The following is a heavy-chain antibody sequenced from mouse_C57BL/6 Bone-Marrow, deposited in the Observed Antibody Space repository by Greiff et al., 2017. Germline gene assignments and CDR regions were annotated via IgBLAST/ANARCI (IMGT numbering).Heavy chain of an antibody. CDR3: AREGGYYSDY. V-gene: IGHV1-26*01. D-gene: IGHD2-2*01. CDR2: INPNNGGT. J-gene: IGHJ2*01. CDR1: GYTFTDYY. Sequence: VQLQQSGPELVKPGASVKISCKASGYTFTDYYMNWVKQSHGKSLEWIGDINPNNGGTSYNQKFKGKATLTVDKSSSTAYMELRSLTSEDSAVYYCAREGGYYSDYWGQGTTLTVSS.